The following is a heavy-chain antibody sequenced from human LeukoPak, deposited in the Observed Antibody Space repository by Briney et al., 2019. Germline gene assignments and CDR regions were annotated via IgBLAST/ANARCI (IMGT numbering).Heavy chain of an antibody. J-gene: IGHJ2*01. Sequence: GGSLRLSCAASGFTFSSYAMHWVRQAPGKGLEWVAVISYDGSNKYYADSVKGRFTISRDNSKNTLYLQMNSVRVGDTAVYYCARETRGYSYGYVFEYFDLWGRGTLVTVSS. D-gene: IGHD5-18*01. CDR2: ISYDGSNK. CDR1: GFTFSSYA. V-gene: IGHV3-30*04. CDR3: ARETRGYSYGYVFEYFDL.